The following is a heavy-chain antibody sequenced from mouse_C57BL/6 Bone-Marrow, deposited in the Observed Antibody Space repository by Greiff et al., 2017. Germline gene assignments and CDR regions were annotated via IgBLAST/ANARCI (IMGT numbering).Heavy chain of an antibody. CDR1: GYTFSSYG. V-gene: IGHV5-6*01. J-gene: IGHJ2*01. CDR2: ISSGGSYT. CDR3: TRLYSSGYFDY. Sequence: EVMLVASGGDLVKPGGSLKLSCAASGYTFSSYGMSWVSQTPDKRLVWVATISSGGSYTYYPDSVKGRFTISIDNAKNTLYLQMSSLKSEDTAMYYGTRLYSSGYFDYWGQGTTLTVSS. D-gene: IGHD3-2*02.